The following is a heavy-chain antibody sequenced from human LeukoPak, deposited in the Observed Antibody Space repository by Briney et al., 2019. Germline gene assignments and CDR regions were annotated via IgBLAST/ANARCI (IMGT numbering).Heavy chain of an antibody. Sequence: GASVKVSCKASGYTFTSYDINWVRQAPGQGLEWMGWMNPNSGKTGYARKFQGRVTFTRNSSISTAYMDLSSLRSEDTAVYYCARGVRFSDFYCYMDVWGQGTTVTVSS. D-gene: IGHD3-3*01. CDR3: ARGVRFSDFYCYMDV. CDR1: GYTFTSYD. J-gene: IGHJ6*03. V-gene: IGHV1-8*01. CDR2: MNPNSGKT.